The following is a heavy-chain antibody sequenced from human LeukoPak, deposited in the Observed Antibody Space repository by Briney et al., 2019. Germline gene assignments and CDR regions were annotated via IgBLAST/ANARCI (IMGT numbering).Heavy chain of an antibody. D-gene: IGHD5-18*01. J-gene: IGHJ4*02. CDR3: ATAPGDTAMEGY. CDR2: FDPEDGET. Sequence: ASVKVSCKVSGYTLTELSMHWVRQAPGKGLEWVGGFDPEDGETIYAQKFQGRVTMTEDTSTDTAYMELSSLRSEDTAVYYCATAPGDTAMEGYWEQGTLVTVS. CDR1: GYTLTELS. V-gene: IGHV1-24*01.